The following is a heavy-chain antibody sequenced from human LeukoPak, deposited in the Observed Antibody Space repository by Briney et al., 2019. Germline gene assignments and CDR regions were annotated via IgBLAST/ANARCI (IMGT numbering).Heavy chain of an antibody. CDR3: ARDARWEPFGY. V-gene: IGHV3-21*01. CDR1: GFTFSSYW. Sequence: GSLRLSCAASGFTFSSYWMNWVRQAPGKGLEWVSSISSSSSYIYYADSVKGRFTISRDNAKNSLYLQMNSLRAEDTAVYYCARDARWEPFGYWGQGTLVTVSS. D-gene: IGHD1-26*01. J-gene: IGHJ4*02. CDR2: ISSSSSYI.